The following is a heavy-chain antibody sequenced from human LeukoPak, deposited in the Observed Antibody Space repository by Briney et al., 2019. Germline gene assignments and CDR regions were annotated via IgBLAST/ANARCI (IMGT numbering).Heavy chain of an antibody. CDR1: GHTFTGYY. J-gene: IGHJ5*02. CDR2: MNPNSGNT. CDR3: ARGIVGATSDWFDP. V-gene: IGHV1-8*02. D-gene: IGHD1-26*01. Sequence: ASVKVSCKASGHTFTGYYMHWVRQAPGQGLEWMGWMNPNSGNTGYAQKFQGRVTMTRNTSISTAYMELSSLRSEDTAVYYCARGIVGATSDWFDPWGQGTLVTVSS.